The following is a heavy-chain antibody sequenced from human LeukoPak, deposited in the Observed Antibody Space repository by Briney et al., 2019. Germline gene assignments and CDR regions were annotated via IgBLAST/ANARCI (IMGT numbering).Heavy chain of an antibody. V-gene: IGHV1-2*06. CDR3: ARDYCSSTSCLFDY. D-gene: IGHD2-2*01. Sequence: ASVKVSCKSSGYTFTGYHMHWVRRAPGQGLEWMGRINPNSGDTNYAQKFQGRVTMTRDASISTAYMELSRLRSDDTAVYYCARDYCSSTSCLFDYWGQGALVTVSS. J-gene: IGHJ4*02. CDR2: INPNSGDT. CDR1: GYTFTGYH.